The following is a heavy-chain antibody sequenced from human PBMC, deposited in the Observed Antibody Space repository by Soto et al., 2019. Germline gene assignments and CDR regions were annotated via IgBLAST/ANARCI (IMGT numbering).Heavy chain of an antibody. Sequence: GASVKVSCKASGYTFTSYGISWVRQAPGQGLEWMGWISAYNGNTNYAQKLQGRVTMTTDTSTSTAYMELRSLRSDDTAVYYCARDLRGYCSGGSCAIQGVYWGQGTLVTVSS. CDR1: GYTFTSYG. V-gene: IGHV1-18*04. CDR2: ISAYNGNT. D-gene: IGHD2-15*01. J-gene: IGHJ4*02. CDR3: ARDLRGYCSGGSCAIQGVY.